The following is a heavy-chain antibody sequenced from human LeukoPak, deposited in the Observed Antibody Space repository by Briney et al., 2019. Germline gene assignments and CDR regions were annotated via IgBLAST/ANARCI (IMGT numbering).Heavy chain of an antibody. J-gene: IGHJ4*02. CDR2: IIPIFGTA. V-gene: IGHV1-69*13. Sequence: SVKVSCKASGGTFSSYAISWVRQAPGQGLEWMGGIIPIFGTANYAQKFQGRVTITADESTSTAYMELSSLRSEDTAVYYCARDRGGYCSSTSCYHFDYWGQGTLVTVSS. D-gene: IGHD2-2*01. CDR1: GGTFSSYA. CDR3: ARDRGGYCSSTSCYHFDY.